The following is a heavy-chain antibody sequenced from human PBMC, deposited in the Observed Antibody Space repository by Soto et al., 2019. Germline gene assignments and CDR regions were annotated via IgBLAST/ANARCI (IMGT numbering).Heavy chain of an antibody. Sequence: QVQLQESGPGLVKPSETLSLTCTVSGGSISNYYWNWIRQPPGKGLEWIGYIYYTGSTNYNPSLKSRVTIPEDPAKTQSPGKLSSVPAGDRAVYYGARDMVGGVRGGRDVGGKGTTVPVPP. CDR3: ARDMVGGVRGGRDV. J-gene: IGHJ6*04. V-gene: IGHV4-59*01. CDR1: GGSISNYY. CDR2: IYYTGST. D-gene: IGHD3-10*01.